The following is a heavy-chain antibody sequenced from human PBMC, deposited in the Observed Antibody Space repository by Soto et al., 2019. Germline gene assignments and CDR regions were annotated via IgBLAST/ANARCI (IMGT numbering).Heavy chain of an antibody. D-gene: IGHD6-19*01. Sequence: QVQLVESGGGVVQPGRSLRLSCAASGFTFSSYGMHWVRQAPGKGLEWVAVIWYDGSNKYYADSVKGRFTISRDNSKNSLYLQLNSLRAEYTAVYYCARGLIAVAGSVDAFDIWGQGTMVTVSS. V-gene: IGHV3-33*01. CDR1: GFTFSSYG. J-gene: IGHJ3*02. CDR3: ARGLIAVAGSVDAFDI. CDR2: IWYDGSNK.